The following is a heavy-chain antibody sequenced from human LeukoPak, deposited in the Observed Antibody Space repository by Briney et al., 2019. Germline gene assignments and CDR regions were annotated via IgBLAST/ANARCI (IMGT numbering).Heavy chain of an antibody. CDR2: ISYDGSNK. Sequence: GGSLRLSCAASGFTFSSYAMHWVRQAPGKGLEWVAVISYDGSNKYYADSVKGRFTISRDNSKNTLYLQMNSLRAEDTAVYYCAKKGVYYYDSSGYYSDYWGQGTLVTVSS. J-gene: IGHJ4*02. CDR3: AKKGVYYYDSSGYYSDY. V-gene: IGHV3-30*04. D-gene: IGHD3-22*01. CDR1: GFTFSSYA.